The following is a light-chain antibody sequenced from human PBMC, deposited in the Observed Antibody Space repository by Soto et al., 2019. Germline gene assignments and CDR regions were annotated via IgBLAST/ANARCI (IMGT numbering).Light chain of an antibody. Sequence: EIVMKQSPAAVFVSPGERATLSCRASQSVGSNLAWYQQKPGQAPRVLIYDASTRATVIPPRFSGSGSGTEFTLTISSLQSEDFAIYYCQQYDDLLLTFGGGTKVDI. CDR3: QQYDDLLLT. J-gene: IGKJ4*01. CDR1: QSVGSN. V-gene: IGKV3D-15*01. CDR2: DAS.